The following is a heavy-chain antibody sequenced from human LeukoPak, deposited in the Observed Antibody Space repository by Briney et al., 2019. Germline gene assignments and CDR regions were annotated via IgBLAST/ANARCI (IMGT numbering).Heavy chain of an antibody. D-gene: IGHD6-19*01. CDR1: GFTFRNYG. CDR2: IWYDGSNK. J-gene: IGHJ4*02. CDR3: ATLRSDSSGWYYFDY. V-gene: IGHV3-30*02. Sequence: QTGGSLRLSCAASGFTFRNYGMHWVRQAPGKGLEWVALIWYDGSNKYYADSVKGRFTISRGNSKNMLYLQMNSLRTEDTAVYYCATLRSDSSGWYYFDYWGQGTLVTVSS.